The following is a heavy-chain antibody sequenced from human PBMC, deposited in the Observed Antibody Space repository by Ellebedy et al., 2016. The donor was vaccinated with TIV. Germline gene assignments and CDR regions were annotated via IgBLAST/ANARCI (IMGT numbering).Heavy chain of an antibody. D-gene: IGHD5-12*01. Sequence: AASVKVSCKASGYTFPTYDINWVRQAPGQGLEWMGWMDPNSGATGHAQKFQGRVTITRDTDISSAYMELSSLTAEDTALYFCARNPSHTGYFDPWGQGTLVTVSS. J-gene: IGHJ5*02. CDR3: ARNPSHTGYFDP. CDR2: MDPNSGAT. V-gene: IGHV1-8*03. CDR1: GYTFPTYD.